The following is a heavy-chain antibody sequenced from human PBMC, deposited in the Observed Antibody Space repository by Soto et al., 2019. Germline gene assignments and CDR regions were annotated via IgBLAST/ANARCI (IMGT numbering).Heavy chain of an antibody. D-gene: IGHD6-13*01. V-gene: IGHV4-34*01. J-gene: IGHJ4*02. Sequence: SSETLSLTCAVYGGSFSGYYWSWIRQPPGKGLEWIGEINHSGSTNYNPSLKCRVTISVDTSKNQFSLKLSSVTAADTAVYYCARGFRSSWYSDYWGQGTLVTVSS. CDR2: INHSGST. CDR1: GGSFSGYY. CDR3: ARGFRSSWYSDY.